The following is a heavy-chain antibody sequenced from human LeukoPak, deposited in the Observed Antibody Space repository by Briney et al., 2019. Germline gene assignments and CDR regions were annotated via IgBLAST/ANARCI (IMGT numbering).Heavy chain of an antibody. J-gene: IGHJ4*02. CDR2: IYYSATT. V-gene: IGHV4-39*02. CDR3: ARDVRNYDNSAYAYFDY. CDR1: GGSISSSSYY. Sequence: SETLSLTCTVSGGSISSSSYYWGWIRQPPGKGLEWIGSIYYSATTYYNPSLKSRVTMSVDTSKNQFSLKLNSVTAADTAVYYCARDVRNYDNSAYAYFDYWGRGSPVTVST. D-gene: IGHD3-22*01.